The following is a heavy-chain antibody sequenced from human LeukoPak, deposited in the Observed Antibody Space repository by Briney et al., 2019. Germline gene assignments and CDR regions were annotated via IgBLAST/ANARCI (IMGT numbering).Heavy chain of an antibody. V-gene: IGHV3-30*03. J-gene: IGHJ4*02. Sequence: GGSLRLSCTASGFTFSSHWMSWVRQAPGKGLEWVAVISYDGSNKYYADSVKGRFTISRDNSKNTLYLQMNSLRAEDTAVYYCARCVRAIAVAPYYFDYWGQGTLVTVSS. CDR1: GFTFSSHW. D-gene: IGHD6-19*01. CDR3: ARCVRAIAVAPYYFDY. CDR2: ISYDGSNK.